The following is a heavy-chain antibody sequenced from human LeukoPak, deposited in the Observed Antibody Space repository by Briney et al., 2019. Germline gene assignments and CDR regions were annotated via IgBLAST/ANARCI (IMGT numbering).Heavy chain of an antibody. CDR1: GGSNSSSSYY. D-gene: IGHD5-24*01. J-gene: IGHJ4*02. V-gene: IGHV4-39*01. CDR3: ARSVGGMATVFDY. Sequence: SETLSLTCTVSGGSNSSSSYYWGWIRQPPGKGLEWIGSIYYSGSTYYNPSLKSRVTISVDTSKNQFSLKLSSVTAADTAVYYCARSVGGMATVFDYWGQGTLVTVSS. CDR2: IYYSGST.